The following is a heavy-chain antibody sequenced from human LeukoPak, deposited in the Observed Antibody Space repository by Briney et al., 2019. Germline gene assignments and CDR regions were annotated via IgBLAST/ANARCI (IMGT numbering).Heavy chain of an antibody. Sequence: GGSLRLPCAASGFTFSSYGMHWVRQAPGKGLEWVAVTSFDGSYKYHADSVKGRFTISRDNAKNSLYLQMNSLRAEDTAVYYCARRSSRSFDYWGQGTLVTVSS. CDR1: GFTFSSYG. CDR2: TSFDGSYK. CDR3: ARRSSRSFDY. J-gene: IGHJ4*02. D-gene: IGHD2-2*01. V-gene: IGHV3-30*03.